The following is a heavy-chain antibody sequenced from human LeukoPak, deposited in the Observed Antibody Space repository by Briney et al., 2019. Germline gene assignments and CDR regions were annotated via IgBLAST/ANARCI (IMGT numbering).Heavy chain of an antibody. Sequence: LSLTCAVYGGSFSGYYWSWIRQPPGKGLEWVGFIRSKAYGGTTEYAASVKGRFTISRDDSKSIAYLQMNSLKTEDTAVYYCAKGGIEAAGNYFDHWGQGTLVTVSS. D-gene: IGHD3-10*01. CDR3: AKGGIEAAGNYFDH. CDR2: IRSKAYGGTT. J-gene: IGHJ4*02. V-gene: IGHV3-49*03. CDR1: GGSFSGYY.